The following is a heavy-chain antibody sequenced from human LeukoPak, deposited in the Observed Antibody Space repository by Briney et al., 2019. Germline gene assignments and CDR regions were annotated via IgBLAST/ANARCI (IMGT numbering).Heavy chain of an antibody. CDR1: GFTFSNAW. Sequence: GGSLRLSCAASGFTFSNAWMSWVRQAPGKGVEWVSYISSRSSTIYYVDSVKGRFTISRDNARNSLYLQLNSLRVEDTAVYYCARLAWSTTDYWGQGTLVTVSS. CDR2: ISSRSSTI. CDR3: ARLAWSTTDY. V-gene: IGHV3-48*01. J-gene: IGHJ4*02. D-gene: IGHD3-3*01.